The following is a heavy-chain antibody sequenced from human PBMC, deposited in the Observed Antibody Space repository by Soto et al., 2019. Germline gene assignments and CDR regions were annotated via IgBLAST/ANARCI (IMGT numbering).Heavy chain of an antibody. CDR3: PSGGGIPRNYDSSGYYFDY. CDR1: GGTFSSYA. J-gene: IGHJ4*02. Sequence: SVEVSCKASGGTFSSYAISWVRQAPGQGLEWMGEIIPIFGTANYAQKFQGRVTITADKSTSTAYMELSSLRSEDTAVYYCPSGGGIPRNYDSSGYYFDYWGQVTLVTVSS. CDR2: IIPIFGTA. D-gene: IGHD3-22*01. V-gene: IGHV1-69*06.